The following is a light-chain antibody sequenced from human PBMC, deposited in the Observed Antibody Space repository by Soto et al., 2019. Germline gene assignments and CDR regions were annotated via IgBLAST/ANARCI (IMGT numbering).Light chain of an antibody. CDR2: RNN. CDR3: AAWDDSLSGYVV. V-gene: IGLV1-47*01. J-gene: IGLJ2*01. Sequence: QSVLTQPPSASGPPGQRVTISCSGSSSNIGSNYVYWYQQLPGTAPKLLIYRNNQRPSGVPDRFSGSKSGTSASLAISGLRSEDEADYYCAAWDDSLSGYVVFGGGTQLTVL. CDR1: SSNIGSNY.